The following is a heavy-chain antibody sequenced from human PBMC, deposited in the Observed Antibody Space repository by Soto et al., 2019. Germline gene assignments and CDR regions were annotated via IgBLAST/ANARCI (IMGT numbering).Heavy chain of an antibody. D-gene: IGHD6-19*01. CDR3: AVPVAAGCFQH. J-gene: IGHJ1*01. Sequence: GGSLRLSCAASGFTFSSYGMHRVRQAPGKGLEWVAVISYDGSNKYYADSVKGRFTISRDNSKNTLYLQMNSLRAEDTAVYYCAVPVAAGCFQHWGQGTLVTVSS. CDR1: GFTFSSYG. CDR2: ISYDGSNK. V-gene: IGHV3-30*03.